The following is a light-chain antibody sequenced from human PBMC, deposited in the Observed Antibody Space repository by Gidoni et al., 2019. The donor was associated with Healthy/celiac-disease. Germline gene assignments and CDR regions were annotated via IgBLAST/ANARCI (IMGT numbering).Light chain of an antibody. Sequence: QSPIPLPLSVCGSPEQPVTISCTGTSSDAGGYNYVSWYQQHPGKAPKLIIYDVSKRPSGVADRFAGSKSVNTASQTISGLKAEDGAEYCGCSYAGSYMREVFGGGTKLTVL. CDR2: DVS. CDR1: SSDAGGYNY. CDR3: CSYAGSYMREV. V-gene: IGLV2-11*01. J-gene: IGLJ2*01.